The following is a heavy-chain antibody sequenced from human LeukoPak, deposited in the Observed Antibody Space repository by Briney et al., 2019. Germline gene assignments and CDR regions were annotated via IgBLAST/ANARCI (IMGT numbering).Heavy chain of an antibody. CDR1: GFTFSDSA. CDR2: IRSKADSYAT. CDR3: TREYSSGWPFDY. J-gene: IGHJ4*02. D-gene: IGHD6-19*01. V-gene: IGHV3-73*01. Sequence: GGSLRLSCAASGFTFSDSAIHWVRQASGKGLEWVGRIRSKADSYATTYGASVKGRFTISRDDSQNTAYLHMNSLKTEDTAVHYCTREYSSGWPFDYWGQGTLVTVSS.